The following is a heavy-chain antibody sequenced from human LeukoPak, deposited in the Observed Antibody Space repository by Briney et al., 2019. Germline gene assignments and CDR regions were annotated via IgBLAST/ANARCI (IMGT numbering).Heavy chain of an antibody. V-gene: IGHV4-59*01. Sequence: SETLSLTCTVSGGYISSYYWSWIRQPPGKGLEWIGYIYYGGSPKYNPSLKSRVTISLDTSKSQFSLNLTSVTAADTAMYYCARGAILTGTSLWGKGTTVTISS. CDR2: IYYGGSP. CDR3: ARGAILTGTSL. CDR1: GGYISSYY. J-gene: IGHJ6*04. D-gene: IGHD3-9*01.